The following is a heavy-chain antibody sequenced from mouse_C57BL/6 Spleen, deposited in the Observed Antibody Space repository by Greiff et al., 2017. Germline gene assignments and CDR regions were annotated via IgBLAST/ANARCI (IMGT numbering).Heavy chain of an antibody. Sequence: QVQLQQSGAELVKPGASVKLSCKASGYTFTSYWMQWVKQRPGQGLEWIGEIDPSDSYNNYNQKFKGKATLTVDTSSSTAYMQLSSLTSEDSAVYYCARDSSGYTWFAYWGQGTLVTVSA. J-gene: IGHJ3*01. D-gene: IGHD3-2*02. CDR2: IDPSDSYN. V-gene: IGHV1-50*01. CDR1: GYTFTSYW. CDR3: ARDSSGYTWFAY.